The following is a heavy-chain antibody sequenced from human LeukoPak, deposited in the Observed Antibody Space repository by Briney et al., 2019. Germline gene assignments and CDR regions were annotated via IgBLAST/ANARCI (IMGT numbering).Heavy chain of an antibody. CDR3: ARALYSGGWYGGDY. CDR1: GFTFGYYG. CDR2: IWNDGNKK. Sequence: GTSLRLSCAASGFTFGYYGMHWVRQAPGKGLEWVAVIWNDGNKKYYADSVKGRFTISRDNSKNTLYLQMNSLRAEDTAIYYCARALYSGGWYGGDYWGQGTLVTVSS. J-gene: IGHJ4*02. V-gene: IGHV3-33*01. D-gene: IGHD6-19*01.